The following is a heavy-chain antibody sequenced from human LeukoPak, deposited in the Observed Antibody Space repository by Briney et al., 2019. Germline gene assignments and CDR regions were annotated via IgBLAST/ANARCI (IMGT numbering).Heavy chain of an antibody. Sequence: PSETLSLTCTVSGGSISSYYWSWIRQPPGKGLEWIGYIYYSGSTNYNPSLKSRVTISVDTSKNQFSLKLSSVTAADTAVYYCASTMDSSSWYGPHYMDVWGKGTTVTVS. V-gene: IGHV4-59*01. J-gene: IGHJ6*03. CDR3: ASTMDSSSWYGPHYMDV. D-gene: IGHD6-13*01. CDR1: GGSISSYY. CDR2: IYYSGST.